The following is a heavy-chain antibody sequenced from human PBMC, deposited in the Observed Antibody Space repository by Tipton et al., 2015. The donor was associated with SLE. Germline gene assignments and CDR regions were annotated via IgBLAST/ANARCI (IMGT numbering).Heavy chain of an antibody. Sequence: QVQLVQSGAEVKKPGASVRVSCKASGYSFTTYFMHWVRQAPGQGLEYMGIINPSGGTTDYAQMFRGRVTMTRDTSTNTVYMELSGLRSDDTAVYFWAREETPGYFDYWGQGTLVTVSS. CDR2: INPSGGTT. J-gene: IGHJ4*02. CDR3: AREETPGYFDY. V-gene: IGHV1-46*01. CDR1: GYSFTTYF.